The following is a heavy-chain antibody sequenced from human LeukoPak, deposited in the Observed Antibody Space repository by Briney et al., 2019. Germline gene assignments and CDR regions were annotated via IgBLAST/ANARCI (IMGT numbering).Heavy chain of an antibody. CDR1: RFTFNNYA. CDR3: AKGPRFLASGDYFDL. J-gene: IGHJ4*02. CDR2: ISGGSGTR. V-gene: IGHV3-23*01. Sequence: PGGSLRLSCAASRFTFNNYAMNWVRQAPGNGLEWVSAISGGSGTRYYADSVKGRFTISRDNSKNTLYLQMNSLRAEDTAVYYCAKGPRFLASGDYFDLWGQGTLVTISS. D-gene: IGHD3-3*01.